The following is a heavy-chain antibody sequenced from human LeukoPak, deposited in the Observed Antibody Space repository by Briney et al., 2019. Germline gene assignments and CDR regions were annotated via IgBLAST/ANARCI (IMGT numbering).Heavy chain of an antibody. CDR3: ARSGVGATTDHAFDI. V-gene: IGHV4-39*01. CDR1: GGSISSSSYY. CDR2: IYYSGST. D-gene: IGHD1-26*01. Sequence: PSETLSLTCTVFGGSISSSSYYWGWIRQPPGKGLEWIGSIYYSGSTYYNPSLKSRVTISVDTSKNQFSLKLSSVTAADTAVYYCARSGVGATTDHAFDIWGQGTMVTVSS. J-gene: IGHJ3*02.